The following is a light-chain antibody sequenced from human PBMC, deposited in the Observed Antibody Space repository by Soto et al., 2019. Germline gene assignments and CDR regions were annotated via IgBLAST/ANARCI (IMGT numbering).Light chain of an antibody. V-gene: IGLV2-14*03. CDR2: DVA. CDR1: SSDVGDSNF. CDR3: VSYTSSTTYV. J-gene: IGLJ1*01. Sequence: QSALTQPPSASGSPGRSVTISCSGTSSDVGDSNFVSWYQQHPGKPPKLIIYDVANRPSGVSNRFSGSKSGSTASLIISRLQTEDEADYYCVSYTSSTTYVFGTGTKLTVL.